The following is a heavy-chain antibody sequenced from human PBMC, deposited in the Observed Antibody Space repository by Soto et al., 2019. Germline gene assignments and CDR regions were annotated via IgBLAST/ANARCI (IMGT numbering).Heavy chain of an antibody. CDR2: INHSGST. V-gene: IGHV4-34*01. CDR1: GGSFSGYY. CDR3: VVQAAAGNIDY. Sequence: QVQLQQWGAGLLKPSETLSLTCAVYGGSFSGYYWSWIRQPPGKGLEWIGEINHSGSTNYNPSLKSRVTISVDTSKNQFSLKLSSVTAADTAVYYCVVQAAAGNIDYWGQGTLVTVSS. D-gene: IGHD6-13*01. J-gene: IGHJ4*02.